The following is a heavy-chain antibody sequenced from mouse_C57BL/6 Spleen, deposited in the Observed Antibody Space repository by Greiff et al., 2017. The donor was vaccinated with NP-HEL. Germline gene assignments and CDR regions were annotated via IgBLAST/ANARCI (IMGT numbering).Heavy chain of an antibody. Sequence: QVQLQQSGPELVKPGASVKISCKASGYAFSSSWMNWVKQRPGKGLEWIGRLYPGDGDTNYNGKFKGKATLTADKSSSTAYMQLSSLTSEDSAVYFCARYDYDSYYFDYWGQGTTLTVSS. J-gene: IGHJ2*01. CDR3: ARYDYDSYYFDY. CDR1: GYAFSSSW. CDR2: LYPGDGDT. V-gene: IGHV1-82*01. D-gene: IGHD2-4*01.